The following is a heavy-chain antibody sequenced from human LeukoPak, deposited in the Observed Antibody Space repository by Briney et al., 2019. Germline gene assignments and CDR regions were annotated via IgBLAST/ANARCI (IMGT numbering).Heavy chain of an antibody. V-gene: IGHV4-4*07. Sequence: KSSETLSLTCTVSGGSISSYYWSWIRQPPGKGLEWIGRIYTSGSTNYNPSLKSRVTMSVDTSKNQFSLKLSSVTAADTAVYYCAREGWDTAMAHYWGQGTLVTVSS. D-gene: IGHD5-18*01. CDR1: GGSISSYY. CDR3: AREGWDTAMAHY. CDR2: IYTSGST. J-gene: IGHJ4*02.